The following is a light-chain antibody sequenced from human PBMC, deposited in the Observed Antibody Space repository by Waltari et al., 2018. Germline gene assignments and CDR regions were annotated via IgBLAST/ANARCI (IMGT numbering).Light chain of an antibody. CDR2: GAS. J-gene: IGKJ1*01. V-gene: IGKV3-15*01. CDR1: QTISSN. Sequence: ETVMTQSPATLSVSPGERATLSCRTSQTISSNLAWYQQKPGQAPRLLIYGASIRATGIPARFSGSGFGTEFTLTISSLQSEDFAVYYGQQYNNWPPWTFGQGTKVEIK. CDR3: QQYNNWPPWT.